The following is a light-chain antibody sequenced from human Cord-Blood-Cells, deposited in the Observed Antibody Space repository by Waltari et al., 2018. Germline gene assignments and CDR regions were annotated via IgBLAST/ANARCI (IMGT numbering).Light chain of an antibody. J-gene: IGKJ3*01. Sequence: DIQMTSSPSTLSATVGDQVTMTCRASQSISSWLAWYQQKPGKAPKLLIYDASSLESGVPSRFSGSGSGTEFTLTISSLQPDDFATYYCQQYNSYSPTFGPGTKVDIK. CDR1: QSISSW. V-gene: IGKV1-5*01. CDR2: DAS. CDR3: QQYNSYSPT.